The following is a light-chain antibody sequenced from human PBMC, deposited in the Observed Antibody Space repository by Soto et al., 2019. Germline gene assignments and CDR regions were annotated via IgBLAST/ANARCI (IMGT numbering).Light chain of an antibody. V-gene: IGKV3-20*01. CDR3: QQYGSSPPFT. J-gene: IGKJ3*01. CDR1: QSVPSTY. Sequence: EIVLTQSPGTLSLSPGERATLSCRASQSVPSTYLAWYQQRPGQAPSLLIYGASTRAPGIPDRFSGSGSGTVFTLTVSGLEPEDFAVYFCQQYGSSPPFTFGPGTKVDIK. CDR2: GAS.